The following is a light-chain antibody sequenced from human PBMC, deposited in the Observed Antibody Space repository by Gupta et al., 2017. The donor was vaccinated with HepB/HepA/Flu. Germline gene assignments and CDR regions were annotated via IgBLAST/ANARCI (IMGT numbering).Light chain of an antibody. Sequence: QSVLTQPPSVSGAPGPGVTISCTGSSSNIGAGYDVHWYQQLPATAPPLLIVCNSNRPSAVPPRCSCATNCASASPVINTRHAEDEAEDYYQSSVHSIRGPVVFGGGTKMTVL. CDR1: SSNIGAGYD. CDR2: CNS. V-gene: IGLV1-40*01. CDR3: QSSVHSIRGPVV. J-gene: IGLJ2*01.